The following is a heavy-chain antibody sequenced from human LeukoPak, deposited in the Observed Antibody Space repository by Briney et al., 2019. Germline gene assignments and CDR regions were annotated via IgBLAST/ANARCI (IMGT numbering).Heavy chain of an antibody. CDR2: IYYSGST. D-gene: IGHD2-15*01. CDR3: ARDPGRAFDI. V-gene: IGHV4-59*01. J-gene: IGHJ3*02. CDR1: GCSISSYY. Sequence: SETLSLTCTVSGCSISSYYWSWIRQPPGKGLEWIGYIYYSGSTNYNPSLKSRVTISVDTSKNQFSLKLSSVTAADTAVYYCARDPGRAFDIWGQGTMVTVSS.